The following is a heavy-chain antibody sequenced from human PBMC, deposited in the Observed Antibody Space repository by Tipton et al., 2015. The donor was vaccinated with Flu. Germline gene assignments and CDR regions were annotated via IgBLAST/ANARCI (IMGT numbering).Heavy chain of an antibody. V-gene: IGHV4-39*01. D-gene: IGHD6-19*01. CDR3: ARGLSWSLVRQWPGYFDY. Sequence: TLSLTCTVSGGSISSSSYYWGWIRQPPGKGLEWIGSIYYSGSTYYNPSLKSRVTISVDTSKNQFSLKLSSVTAADTAVYYCARGLSWSLVRQWPGYFDYWGQGTLVTVSS. CDR1: GGSISSSSYY. CDR2: IYYSGST. J-gene: IGHJ4*02.